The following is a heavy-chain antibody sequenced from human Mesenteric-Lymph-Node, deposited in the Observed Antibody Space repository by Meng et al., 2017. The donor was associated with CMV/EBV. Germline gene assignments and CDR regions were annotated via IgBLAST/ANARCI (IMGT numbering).Heavy chain of an antibody. D-gene: IGHD3-10*01. CDR3: ARNVLLWFGELSDNWFDP. V-gene: IGHV6-1*01. CDR2: TYYRSKWYN. Sequence: SNRAAWNWIRQSPSRGLEWLGRTYYRSKWYNDYAVSVKSRITINPDTSKNQFSLQLNSVTPEDTAVYYCARNVLLWFGELSDNWFDPWGQGTLVTVSS. CDR1: SNRAA. J-gene: IGHJ5*02.